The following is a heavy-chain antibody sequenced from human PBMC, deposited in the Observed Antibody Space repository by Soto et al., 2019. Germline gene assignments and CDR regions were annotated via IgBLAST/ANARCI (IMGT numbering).Heavy chain of an antibody. Sequence: GGSLRLSCAASGFTFSTYTLNWVRQAPGKGLEWVSSISTSGDSTYYEDSLRGRFTISRDNARASLYLQMDSLRVEDTAMYYCTRDGEPLWGQGTMVTVSS. V-gene: IGHV3-21*01. CDR3: TRDGEPL. CDR1: GFTFSTYT. D-gene: IGHD3-3*01. CDR2: ISTSGDST. J-gene: IGHJ3*01.